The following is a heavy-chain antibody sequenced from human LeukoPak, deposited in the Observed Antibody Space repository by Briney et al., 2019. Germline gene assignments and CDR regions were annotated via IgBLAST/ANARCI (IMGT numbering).Heavy chain of an antibody. V-gene: IGHV3-21*01. J-gene: IGHJ4*02. CDR2: ISSSSSYI. CDR3: ARDHSSSCSDY. Sequence: PGGSLRLSCAASGFTFSSYSMNWVRQAPGKGLEWVSSISSSSSYIYYADSVKGRFTISRDNAKTSLYLQMNSLRAEDTAVYYCARDHSSSCSDYWGQGTLVTVSS. CDR1: GFTFSSYS. D-gene: IGHD6-6*01.